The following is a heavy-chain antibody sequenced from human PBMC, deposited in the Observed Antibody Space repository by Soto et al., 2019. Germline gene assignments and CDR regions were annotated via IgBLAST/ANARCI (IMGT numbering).Heavy chain of an antibody. J-gene: IGHJ6*02. CDR3: ARELGQLVPYYYYGMDV. D-gene: IGHD6-6*01. CDR1: GYTFTSYG. V-gene: IGHV1-18*01. CDR2: ISAYNGNT. Sequence: ASVKVSCKASGYTFTSYGISWVRQAPGQGLEWMGWISAYNGNTNYAQKFQGRVTITADESTSTAYMELSSLRSEDTAVYYCARELGQLVPYYYYGMDVWGQGTTVTVSS.